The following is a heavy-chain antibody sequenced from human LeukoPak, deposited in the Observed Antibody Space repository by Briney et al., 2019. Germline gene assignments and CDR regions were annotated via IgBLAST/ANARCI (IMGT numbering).Heavy chain of an antibody. Sequence: SETLSLTCTVSDASIRSHYWGWIRQPPGKGLEWIGYIFYSGTTYYNPSLKSRVTISADTSKNQISLRLSAVTAADTAMYYCARDLMDGGFDYWGQGTLVTVSS. CDR3: ARDLMDGGFDY. D-gene: IGHD2-8*01. CDR2: IFYSGTT. J-gene: IGHJ4*02. V-gene: IGHV4-59*11. CDR1: DASIRSHY.